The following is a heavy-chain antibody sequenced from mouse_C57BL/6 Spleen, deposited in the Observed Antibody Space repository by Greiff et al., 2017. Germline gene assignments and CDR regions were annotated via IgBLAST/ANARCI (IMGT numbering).Heavy chain of an antibody. V-gene: IGHV5-17*01. J-gene: IGHJ1*03. CDR3: ARDLGSSYDWYFDV. CDR1: GFTFSDYG. CDR2: ISSGSSTI. D-gene: IGHD1-1*01. Sequence: VQLKESGGGLVKPGGSLKLSCAASGFTFSDYGMHWVRQAPEKGLEWVAYISSGSSTIYYADTVKGRFTISRDNAKNTLFLQMTSLRSEDTAMYYGARDLGSSYDWYFDVWGTGTTVTVSS.